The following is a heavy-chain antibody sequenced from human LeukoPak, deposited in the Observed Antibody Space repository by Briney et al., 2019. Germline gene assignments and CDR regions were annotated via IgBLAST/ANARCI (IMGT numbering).Heavy chain of an antibody. CDR2: TSYDGSTT. D-gene: IGHD6-6*01. CDR3: AKDQGFRQTRAARPFDY. V-gene: IGHV3-30*18. J-gene: IGHJ4*02. Sequence: PGGSLRLSCAASGFTSNMYGMHWVRQAPGKGLEWVAATSYDGSTTYYADSVKGRFTISRDNSKNTLYLQMNSLRAEDTAVYSCAKDQGFRQTRAARPFDYWGQGTLVAVSS. CDR1: GFTSNMYG.